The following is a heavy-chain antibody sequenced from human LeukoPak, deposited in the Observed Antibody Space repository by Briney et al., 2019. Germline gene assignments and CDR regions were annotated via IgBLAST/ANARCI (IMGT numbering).Heavy chain of an antibody. CDR2: ISGSGGST. V-gene: IGHV3-23*01. CDR3: AKGIAVADLFDY. CDR1: GFTFSSYA. D-gene: IGHD6-19*01. Sequence: GSPRLSCAASGFTFSSYAMSWVRQAPGKGLEWVSAISGSGGSTYYADSVKGRFTISRDNSKNTLYLQMNSLRAEDTAVYYCAKGIAVADLFDYWGQGTLVTVSS. J-gene: IGHJ4*02.